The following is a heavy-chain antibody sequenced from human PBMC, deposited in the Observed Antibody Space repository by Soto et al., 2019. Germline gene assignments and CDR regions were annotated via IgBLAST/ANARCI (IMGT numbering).Heavy chain of an antibody. CDR2: VYHNGGA. D-gene: IGHD2-21*01. V-gene: IGHV4-39*01. J-gene: IGHJ5*01. CDR3: GRVVEGATRHTDPDS. CDR1: GVSIHNSHSF. Sequence: SETLSLTCTVSGVSIHNSHSFWAWIRQPPGKGLQFIASVYHNGGAHYNSSLKSRVTISVDTANNQVSLRMRSLTAADTAFYYCGRVVEGATRHTDPDSWGQGILVTVS.